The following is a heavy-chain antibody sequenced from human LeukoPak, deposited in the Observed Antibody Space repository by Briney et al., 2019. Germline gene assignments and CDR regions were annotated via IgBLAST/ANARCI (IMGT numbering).Heavy chain of an antibody. D-gene: IGHD6-19*01. CDR3: ARREDSGWYRFDY. CDR2: IYYSGST. CDR1: GGSISSSSYY. Sequence: PSETLSLTCTVSGGSISSSSYYWGWIRQPPGKGLEWIGSIYYSGSTYYNPSLKSRVTISVDTSKNQFSLKLSSVTAADTAVYYCARREDSGWYRFDYWGQGTLVTASS. V-gene: IGHV4-39*07. J-gene: IGHJ4*02.